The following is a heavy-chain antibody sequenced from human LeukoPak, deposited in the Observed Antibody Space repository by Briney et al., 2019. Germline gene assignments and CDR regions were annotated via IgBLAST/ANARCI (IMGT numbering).Heavy chain of an antibody. J-gene: IGHJ4*02. CDR2: ISSSSYI. Sequence: GGSLRLSCAASGFTFSSYSMNWVRQAPGKGLEWVSSISSSSYIYYADSVKGRFTISRDNAKNSLYLQMNSLRAEDTAVYYCARVSAAGTWFDYWGQGTLVTVSS. CDR3: ARVSAAGTWFDY. CDR1: GFTFSSYS. D-gene: IGHD6-13*01. V-gene: IGHV3-21*01.